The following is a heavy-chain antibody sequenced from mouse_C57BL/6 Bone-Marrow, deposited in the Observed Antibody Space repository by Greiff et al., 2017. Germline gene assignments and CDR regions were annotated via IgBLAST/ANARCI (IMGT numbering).Heavy chain of an antibody. Sequence: EVQLVESGPELVKPGASVKISCTASGYSFTDYNMNWVKQSTGQSLEWIGVINPNYGTTSYHQKFKGKATLTVDQSYSSVYMQLNILTSEDSAVYYCAREGWLLRFAYWGQGTLVTVSA. CDR2: INPNYGTT. CDR1: GYSFTDYN. V-gene: IGHV1-39*01. J-gene: IGHJ3*01. D-gene: IGHD2-3*01. CDR3: AREGWLLRFAY.